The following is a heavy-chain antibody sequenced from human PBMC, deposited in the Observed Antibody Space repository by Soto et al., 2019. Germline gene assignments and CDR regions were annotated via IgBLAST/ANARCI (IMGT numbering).Heavy chain of an antibody. CDR1: GDSIRSGGYS. J-gene: IGHJ4*02. V-gene: IGHV4-30-2*01. D-gene: IGHD3-16*01. Sequence: SETLSLTCAVSGDSIRSGGYSWNWIRQPPGKGLEWIGYIYHSGNTFYSPSLKSRVTISVDGSKNQFFLRLSSVTAADTAVYYWARDEREDYVLRYWGQGALVTVSP. CDR3: ARDEREDYVLRY. CDR2: IYHSGNT.